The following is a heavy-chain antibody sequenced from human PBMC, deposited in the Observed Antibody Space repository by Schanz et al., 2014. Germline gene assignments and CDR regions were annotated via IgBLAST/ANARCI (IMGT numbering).Heavy chain of an antibody. CDR2: INPSNGNT. J-gene: IGHJ4*02. CDR3: ARAGFCSGSACYSLGIDY. V-gene: IGHV1-18*04. D-gene: IGHD2-15*01. CDR1: GYTFTNHV. Sequence: QVQLVQSGADVKKPGASVTVSCKSSGYTFTNHVITWVRQAPGLGLEWMGWINPSNGNTVYAQNFQGRITMTTETSATIASMELRSLRSDDSAVYYCARAGFCSGSACYSLGIDYWGQGTLVTVSS.